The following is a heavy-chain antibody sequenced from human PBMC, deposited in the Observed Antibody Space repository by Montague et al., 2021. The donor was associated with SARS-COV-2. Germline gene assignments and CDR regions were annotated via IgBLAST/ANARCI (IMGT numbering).Heavy chain of an antibody. V-gene: IGHV4-61*02. J-gene: IGHJ6*03. CDR1: GASISSGSYY. CDR3: ASGIAATYYYYMDV. D-gene: IGHD6-13*01. Sequence: TLSLTCTVSGASISSGSYYWSWIRPPAGKGLEWIGRIYTSGSTNYNPSLKSRVTISVDTSKNQFSLKLISVTAADTAVYYCASGIAATYYYYMDVWGKGTTVTVSS. CDR2: IYTSGST.